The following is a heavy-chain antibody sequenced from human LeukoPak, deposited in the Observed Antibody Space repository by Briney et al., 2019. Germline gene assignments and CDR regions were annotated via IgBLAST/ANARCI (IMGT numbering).Heavy chain of an antibody. V-gene: IGHV3-23*01. CDR3: ARGSSGWLHFDY. J-gene: IGHJ4*02. D-gene: IGHD6-19*01. Sequence: GGSLRLSCAGSGFMFSSYAMSWVRQAPGKGPEWVSTISGSGGSTYYADSVKGRVTISRDNSKNTLYLQMGSLRAEDMAVYYCARGSSGWLHFDYWGQGTLVTVSS. CDR1: GFMFSSYA. CDR2: ISGSGGST.